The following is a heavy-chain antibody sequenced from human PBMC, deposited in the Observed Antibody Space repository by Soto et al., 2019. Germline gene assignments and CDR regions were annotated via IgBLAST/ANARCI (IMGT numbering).Heavy chain of an antibody. J-gene: IGHJ4*02. V-gene: IGHV4-59*01. Sequence: SETLSLTCTVSGGSMDTYYWSWIRQPPGKGLEWIGYIYYSGSTNYNPSLKSRVSISLDTSQNQFSLKLSSVTAADTALYYCARDYSYGYHYYFDYWGQGTLVTVSS. CDR3: ARDYSYGYHYYFDY. CDR2: IYYSGST. CDR1: GGSMDTYY. D-gene: IGHD5-18*01.